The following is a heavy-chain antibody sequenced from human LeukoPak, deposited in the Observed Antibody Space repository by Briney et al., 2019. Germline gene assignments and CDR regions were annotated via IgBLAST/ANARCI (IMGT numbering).Heavy chain of an antibody. J-gene: IGHJ6*02. CDR1: GYTFTGYY. CDR3: ARERVYAIYYYYGMDV. V-gene: IGHV1-2*02. D-gene: IGHD2-8*01. CDR2: INPNSGGT. Sequence: ASVRVSCKASGYTFTGYYMHWVRQAPGQGVEWMGWINPNSGGTNYAQKFQGRVTMTRDTSISTAYMELSRLRSDDTAVYYCARERVYAIYYYYGMDVWGQGTTVTVSS.